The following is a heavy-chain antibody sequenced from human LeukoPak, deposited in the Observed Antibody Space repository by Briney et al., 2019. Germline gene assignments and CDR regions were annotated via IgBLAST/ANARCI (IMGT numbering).Heavy chain of an antibody. Sequence: GGSLRLSSAASGFTFNDYSMNWVRQAPGKGLEWVSYISSSSITISYADSVGGRFTISRDNAKNSIYLQMNSPRDEDTAVYYCARRFDCWGQGTLVTVSS. J-gene: IGHJ4*02. CDR3: ARRFDC. V-gene: IGHV3-48*02. CDR2: ISSSSITI. CDR1: GFTFNDYS.